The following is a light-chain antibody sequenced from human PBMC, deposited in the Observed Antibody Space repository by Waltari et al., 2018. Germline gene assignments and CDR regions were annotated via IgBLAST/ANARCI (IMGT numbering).Light chain of an antibody. Sequence: AIHLPPSQSSPSASVRDSVTNTCRASQGIRNDLGWYQQIPGKAPKLLIYAASSLNSGVPSRFSGSGSGTDFTLTISSLQPEDFATYYCLQDYSYPFTFGGGTKVEIK. J-gene: IGKJ4*01. CDR3: LQDYSYPFT. CDR1: QGIRND. V-gene: IGKV1-6*01. CDR2: AAS.